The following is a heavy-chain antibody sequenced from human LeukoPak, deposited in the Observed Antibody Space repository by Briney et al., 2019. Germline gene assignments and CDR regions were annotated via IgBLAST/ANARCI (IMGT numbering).Heavy chain of an antibody. Sequence: PGGSLRLSCAASGFTFSSYRMSWVRQAPGKGLEWVANIKQDGSEKYYVDSVKGRFTISRDNAKNSLYLQMNSLRAEDTAVYYCASPSGYSYVSSFDYWGQGTLVTVSS. CDR3: ASPSGYSYVSSFDY. CDR2: IKQDGSEK. V-gene: IGHV3-7*01. J-gene: IGHJ4*02. CDR1: GFTFSSYR. D-gene: IGHD5-18*01.